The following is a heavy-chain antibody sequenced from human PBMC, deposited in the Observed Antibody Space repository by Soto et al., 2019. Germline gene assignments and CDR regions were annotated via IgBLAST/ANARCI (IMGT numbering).Heavy chain of an antibody. CDR3: EKRDHHKFDS. V-gene: IGHV3-23*01. Sequence: GLSMGHSCTASGFTFISYAMSCISQTTGKGLEWVSAISTSGYNTYHADSVKGQFTISRDNSKNTVYLQMNSLTADDTAVYYCEKRDHHKFDSWGEGTLVTVSS. J-gene: IGHJ4*02. CDR1: GFTFISYA. CDR2: ISTSGYNT.